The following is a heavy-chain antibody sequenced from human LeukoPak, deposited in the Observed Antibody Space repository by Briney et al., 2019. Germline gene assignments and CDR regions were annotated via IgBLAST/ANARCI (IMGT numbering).Heavy chain of an antibody. CDR1: GGSFSGYY. CDR2: INHSGST. CDR3: ARDRGGVTGNY. D-gene: IGHD3-3*01. Sequence: PSETLSLTCAVYGGSFSGYYWSWIRQPPGKGLEWIGEINHSGSTNYNSSLKSRVTISVDTSKNQFSLKLSSVTAADTAVYYCARDRGGVTGNYWGQGTLVTVSS. V-gene: IGHV4-34*01. J-gene: IGHJ4*02.